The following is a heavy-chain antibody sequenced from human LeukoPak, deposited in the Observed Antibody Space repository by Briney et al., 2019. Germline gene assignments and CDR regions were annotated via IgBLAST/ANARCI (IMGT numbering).Heavy chain of an antibody. CDR3: ARGDFQYYYGSGSYYSHYYGMDV. V-gene: IGHV1-8*01. J-gene: IGHJ6*02. D-gene: IGHD3-10*01. CDR2: MNPNSGNT. Sequence: ASVKVSCKASGYTFTSYDINWVRQATGQGLGWMGWMNPNSGNTGYAQKFQGRVTMTRNTSISTAYMELSSLRSEDTAVYYCARGDFQYYYGSGSYYSHYYGMDVWGQGTTVTVSS. CDR1: GYTFTSYD.